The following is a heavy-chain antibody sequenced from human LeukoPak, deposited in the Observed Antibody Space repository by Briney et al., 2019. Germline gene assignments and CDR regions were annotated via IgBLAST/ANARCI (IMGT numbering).Heavy chain of an antibody. CDR1: GYSISSGNY. Sequence: SETLSLTCNVSGYSISSGNYWGWIRQPPGKGLEWIGEINHSGSTNYNPSLKSRVTISVDTSKNQFSLKLSSVTAADTAVYYCARHEWIQLWTYFDYWGQGTLVTVSS. CDR2: INHSGST. V-gene: IGHV4-38-2*02. J-gene: IGHJ4*02. D-gene: IGHD5-18*01. CDR3: ARHEWIQLWTYFDY.